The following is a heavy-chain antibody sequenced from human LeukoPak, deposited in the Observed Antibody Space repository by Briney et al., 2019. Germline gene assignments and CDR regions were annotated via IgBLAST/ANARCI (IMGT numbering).Heavy chain of an antibody. CDR3: ASSSWYLQAAFDI. Sequence: KASETLSLTCTVSGGSISSYYWSWIRQPPGKGLEWIGYIYYSGSTNYNPSLKSRVTISVDTSKNQFSLKLSSVTAADTAVYYCASSSWYLQAAFDIWGQGTMVTVSS. CDR1: GGSISSYY. J-gene: IGHJ3*02. D-gene: IGHD6-13*01. V-gene: IGHV4-59*01. CDR2: IYYSGST.